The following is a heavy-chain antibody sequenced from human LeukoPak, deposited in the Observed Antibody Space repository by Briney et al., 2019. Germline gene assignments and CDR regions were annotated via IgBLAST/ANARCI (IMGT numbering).Heavy chain of an antibody. Sequence: SQTLSLTCTVSGGSISSGGYYWSWIRQPPGKGLEWIGYIYHSGSTYYNPSLKSRVTISVDRSKNQFSLKLSSVTAADTAVYYCARGAVVVVPAAMRGGHWFDPWGQGTLVTVSS. CDR2: IYHSGST. CDR1: GGSISSGGYY. D-gene: IGHD2-2*01. J-gene: IGHJ5*02. CDR3: ARGAVVVVPAAMRGGHWFDP. V-gene: IGHV4-30-2*01.